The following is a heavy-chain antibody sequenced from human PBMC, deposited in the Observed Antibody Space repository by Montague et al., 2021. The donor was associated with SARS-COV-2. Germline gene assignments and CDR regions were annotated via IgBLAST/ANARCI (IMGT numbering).Heavy chain of an antibody. CDR3: ARDGADYSFAYYHEMDV. D-gene: IGHD5-12*01. Sequence: SETLSLTCTVSGASVRTYYWIWIRQSPGTRLELMWRLYTSGSTYSNPSFTSRVTMSLDTSKNLFSLNLSSMTAADTAVYYCARDGADYSFAYYHEMDVWGQGIAVTVSS. CDR1: GASVRTYY. J-gene: IGHJ6*02. V-gene: IGHV4-4*07. CDR2: LYTSGST.